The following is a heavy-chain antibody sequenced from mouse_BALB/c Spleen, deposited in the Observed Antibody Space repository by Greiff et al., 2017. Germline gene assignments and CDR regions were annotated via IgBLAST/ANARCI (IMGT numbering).Heavy chain of an antibody. CDR2: ISSGGGST. V-gene: IGHV5-12-1*01. CDR3: ARRGDYYGYAAMDY. D-gene: IGHD1-2*01. CDR1: GFAFSSYD. J-gene: IGHJ4*01. Sequence: EVKVVESGGGLVKPGGSLKLSCAASGFAFSSYDMSWVRQTPEKRLEWVAYISSGGGSTYYPDTVKGRFTISRDNAKNTLYLQMSSLKSEDTAMYYCARRGDYYGYAAMDYWGQGTSVTVSS.